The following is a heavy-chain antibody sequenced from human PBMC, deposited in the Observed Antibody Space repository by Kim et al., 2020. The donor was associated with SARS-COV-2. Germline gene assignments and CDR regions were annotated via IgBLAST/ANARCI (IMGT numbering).Heavy chain of an antibody. V-gene: IGHV3-30*04. J-gene: IGHJ5*02. Sequence: GGSLRLSCAASGFTFSAYAMLRVRQAPGKGPEWVAVISSDGSYKFYADSVKGRFTISRDSSKNTLYLQMNSLRAEDTAVYYCARPGVVGPTYWFDPWGQGTLVTVSS. CDR2: ISSDGSYK. D-gene: IGHD1-26*01. CDR3: ARPGVVGPTYWFDP. CDR1: GFTFSAYA.